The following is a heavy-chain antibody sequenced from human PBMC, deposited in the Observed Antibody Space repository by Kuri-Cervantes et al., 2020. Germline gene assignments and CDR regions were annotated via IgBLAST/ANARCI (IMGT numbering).Heavy chain of an antibody. CDR2: ISYDGSNK. V-gene: IGHV3-30*19. Sequence: GESLKISCAASGFTFSSYGMHWVRQAPGKGLEWVAVISYDGSNKYYADSVKGRFTISRDNSKNTLYLQMNSLRAEDTAVHYCAKDPFVVVPAAHDYWGQGTLVTVSS. D-gene: IGHD2-2*01. J-gene: IGHJ4*02. CDR3: AKDPFVVVPAAHDY. CDR1: GFTFSSYG.